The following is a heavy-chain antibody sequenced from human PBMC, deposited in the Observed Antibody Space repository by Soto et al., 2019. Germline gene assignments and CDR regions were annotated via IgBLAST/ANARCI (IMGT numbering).Heavy chain of an antibody. V-gene: IGHV4-28*03. CDR1: GYSISSSNW. CDR2: IYYSGST. J-gene: IGHJ5*02. Sequence: PSETLSLTCAVSGYSISSSNWWVWIRQPPGKGLEWIGYIYYSGSTYYNPSLKSRVTISVDTSKNQFSLKLSSVTAADTAVYYCAREAVQYCSGGSCSRHNWFDPWGQGTLVTVSS. D-gene: IGHD2-15*01. CDR3: AREAVQYCSGGSCSRHNWFDP.